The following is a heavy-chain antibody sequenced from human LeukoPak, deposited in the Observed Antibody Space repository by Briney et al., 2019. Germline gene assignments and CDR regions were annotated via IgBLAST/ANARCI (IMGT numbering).Heavy chain of an antibody. CDR1: GFTFSSYS. D-gene: IGHD3-3*01. Sequence: GGSLRLSCAASGFTFSSYSMNWVRQAPGKGLEWVSSISSSSYIYYADSVKGRFTISRDNAKNSLYLQMNSLRAEDTAVYYCARDVDFWSGYTYYWGQGTLVTVSS. V-gene: IGHV3-21*01. CDR2: ISSSSYI. CDR3: ARDVDFWSGYTYY. J-gene: IGHJ4*02.